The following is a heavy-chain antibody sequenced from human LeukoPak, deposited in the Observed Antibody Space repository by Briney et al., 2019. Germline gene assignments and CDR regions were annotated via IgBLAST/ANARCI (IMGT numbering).Heavy chain of an antibody. D-gene: IGHD6-13*01. V-gene: IGHV3-7*03. J-gene: IGHJ3*02. Sequence: GGSLRLSFAASGFPFSSYAMHWVRPAPGKGLEWVANIKQDGSEKYYVDSVKGRFTISRDNAKNSLYLQMNSLRAEDTALYYCAKDTPYSSSWDAFDIWGQGTMVTVSS. CDR2: IKQDGSEK. CDR3: AKDTPYSSSWDAFDI. CDR1: GFPFSSYA.